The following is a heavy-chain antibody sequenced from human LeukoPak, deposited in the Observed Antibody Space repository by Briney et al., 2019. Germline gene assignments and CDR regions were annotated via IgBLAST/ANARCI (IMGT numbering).Heavy chain of an antibody. V-gene: IGHV1-46*01. Sequence: ASVKVSCKASGYTFTSYAMNWVRQAPGQGLEWMGIINPSGGSTSYAQKFQGRVTMTRDTSTSTVYMELSSLRSEDTAVYYCARRGNGGAFDIWGQGTMVTVSS. CDR1: GYTFTSYA. CDR3: ARRGNGGAFDI. J-gene: IGHJ3*02. CDR2: INPSGGST. D-gene: IGHD4-23*01.